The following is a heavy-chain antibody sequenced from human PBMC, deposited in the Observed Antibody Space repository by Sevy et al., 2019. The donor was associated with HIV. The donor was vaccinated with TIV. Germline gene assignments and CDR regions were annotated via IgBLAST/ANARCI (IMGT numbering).Heavy chain of an antibody. D-gene: IGHD2-2*01. J-gene: IGHJ6*02. V-gene: IGHV3-11*01. CDR1: GFTFSDYY. CDR2: ISSSGSTI. CDR3: ASDPGYCSSTSCPTGYYYYYGMDV. Sequence: GGSLRLSCAASGFTFSDYYMSWIRQAPGKGLEWVSYISSSGSTIYYADSVKGRFTISRDNAKNSLYLKMNSLSPEDTAVYYCASDPGYCSSTSCPTGYYYYYGMDVWGQGTTVTVSS.